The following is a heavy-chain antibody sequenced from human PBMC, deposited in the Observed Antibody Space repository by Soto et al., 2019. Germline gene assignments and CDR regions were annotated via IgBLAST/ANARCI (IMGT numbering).Heavy chain of an antibody. CDR3: AKDFYYDSSGFIWERGIGY. CDR1: GDSVSSNSAA. J-gene: IGHJ4*02. D-gene: IGHD3-22*01. V-gene: IGHV6-1*01. CDR2: TYYRSKWYN. Sequence: PSQTLSLTCAISGDSVSSNSAAWNWIRQSPSRGLEWLGRTYYRSKWYNDYAVSVKSRITINPDTSKNQFSLQLNSVTPEDTAVYYCAKDFYYDSSGFIWERGIGYWGQGTLVTVSS.